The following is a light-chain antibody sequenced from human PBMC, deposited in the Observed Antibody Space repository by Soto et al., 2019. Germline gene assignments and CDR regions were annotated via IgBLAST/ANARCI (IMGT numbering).Light chain of an antibody. J-gene: IGLJ1*01. Sequence: QSVLTQPPSASGSPGQSVTISCTGTSSDIGAYIYVSGYQQHPGKAPKLMISEVSRRPSGVPERFSGSKSGNTASLTVSGLQADDEAHYYCSSYAGSNNFVFGTGTKVTV. CDR2: EVS. V-gene: IGLV2-8*01. CDR1: SSDIGAYIY. CDR3: SSYAGSNNFV.